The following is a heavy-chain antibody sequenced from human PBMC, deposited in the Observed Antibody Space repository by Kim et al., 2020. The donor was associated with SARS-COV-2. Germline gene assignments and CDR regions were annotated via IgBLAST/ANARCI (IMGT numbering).Heavy chain of an antibody. J-gene: IGHJ4*01. CDR3: ARREGSRSVRVNY. Sequence: YNPSLKSRVTISVYTSRNQLSLKLTSVATADTAVYNCARREGSRSVRVNYWGQGTLVTVSS. D-gene: IGHD3-10*01. V-gene: IGHV4-59*08.